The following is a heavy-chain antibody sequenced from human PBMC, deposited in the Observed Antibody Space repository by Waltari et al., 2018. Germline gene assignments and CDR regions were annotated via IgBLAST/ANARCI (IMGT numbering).Heavy chain of an antibody. D-gene: IGHD3-10*01. V-gene: IGHV1-8*01. CDR2: MTPKSGSA. J-gene: IGHJ6*02. CDR3: ARGYWGGNPYHYDMDV. CDR1: GYIFTNYD. Sequence: QVQLVQSGAEVKIPGASVKVSCKASGYIFTNYDITWVRQATGKGLQWMGWMTPKSGSAGQAETFYGRVTFTRSTSINTAYMELTGLTSEDTAIYYCARGYWGGNPYHYDMDVWGQGTTVTVSS.